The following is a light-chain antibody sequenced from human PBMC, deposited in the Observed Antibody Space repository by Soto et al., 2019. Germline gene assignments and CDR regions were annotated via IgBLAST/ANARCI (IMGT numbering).Light chain of an antibody. CDR2: EGS. Sequence: QSVLTQPASVSGSPGQSITISCTGTSSDVGSYNLVSWYQQHPGKAPKLMIYEGSKRPSGVSNRFSGSKSGNTASLTISGLQAEDEADYYCCSYAGSRTSLVYVFGTGTKVTVL. CDR3: CSYAGSRTSLVYV. V-gene: IGLV2-23*01. CDR1: SSDVGSYNL. J-gene: IGLJ1*01.